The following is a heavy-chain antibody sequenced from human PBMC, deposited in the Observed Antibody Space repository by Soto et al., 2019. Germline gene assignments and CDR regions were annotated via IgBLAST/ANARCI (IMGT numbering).Heavy chain of an antibody. CDR2: ISKDGGDK. CDR3: AKDGYKYKYHSDY. CDR1: GFSFSRYG. D-gene: IGHD5-18*01. Sequence: PGGSLRLSCAASGFSFSRYGIHWVRQAPGKGLEWVAVISKDGGDKEYAESVKGRCTISRENSKSTVYLQMNSLRVEDTAVYYCAKDGYKYKYHSDYWGQGTLVTVSS. V-gene: IGHV3-30*18. J-gene: IGHJ4*02.